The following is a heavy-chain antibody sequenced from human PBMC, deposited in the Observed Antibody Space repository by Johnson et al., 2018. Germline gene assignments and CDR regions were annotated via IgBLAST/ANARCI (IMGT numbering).Heavy chain of an antibody. CDR1: GFTFSTYT. CDR3: AIHYGVNPGFDF. CDR2: FSYDGINM. Sequence: QVQLVQSGGGVVQPGRSLRLSCAASGFTFSTYTVYWVRQAPGKGLEWVAVFSYDGINMDYADSVRGRVTISRDNSKNPVDLQLGSLRAEDTALYYCAIHYGVNPGFDFWGQGTLVTVSA. V-gene: IGHV3-30*03. D-gene: IGHD4-17*01. J-gene: IGHJ4*02.